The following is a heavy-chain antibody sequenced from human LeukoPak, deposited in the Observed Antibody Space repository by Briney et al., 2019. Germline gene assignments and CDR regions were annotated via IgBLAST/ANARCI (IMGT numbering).Heavy chain of an antibody. CDR1: GGSISSGGYY. J-gene: IGHJ4*02. CDR2: IYYSGST. D-gene: IGHD4-17*01. V-gene: IGHV4-31*03. CDR3: ARWKVSYGDYGGFDY. Sequence: SETLSLTCTVSGGSISSGGYYWSWIRQHPGKGLEWIGYIYYSGSTYYNPSLKSRVTISVDTSKNQFSLKLSSVTAADTAVYYCARWKVSYGDYGGFDYWGQGTLVTVSS.